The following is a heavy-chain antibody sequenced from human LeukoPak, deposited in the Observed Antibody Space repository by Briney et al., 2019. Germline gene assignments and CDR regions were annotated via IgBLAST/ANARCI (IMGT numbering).Heavy chain of an antibody. D-gene: IGHD6-13*01. CDR2: IYYSGST. Sequence: PSETLSLTCTVSGGSISSSSYYWGWIRQPPGKGLEWIGSIYYSGSTYYNPSLKSRVTISVDTSKNQSYLKLSSVTAADTAVYYCAGRGKAAAEPNFQHWGQGTLVTVSS. J-gene: IGHJ1*01. CDR1: GGSISSSSYY. V-gene: IGHV4-39*01. CDR3: AGRGKAAAEPNFQH.